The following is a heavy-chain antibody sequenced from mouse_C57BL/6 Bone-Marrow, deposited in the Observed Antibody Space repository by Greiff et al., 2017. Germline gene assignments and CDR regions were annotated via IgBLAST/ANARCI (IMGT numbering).Heavy chain of an antibody. D-gene: IGHD2-3*01. J-gene: IGHJ3*01. Sequence: VQLQQSGAELARPGASVKLSCKASGYTFTSYGISWVKQRTGQGLKWIGEIYPRSGNTFYNEKFKGKATLTADKSSSTAYMEVRSLTSEDSAVYFCSRRGWLLPFAYWGQGTLVTVSA. V-gene: IGHV1-81*01. CDR2: IYPRSGNT. CDR1: GYTFTSYG. CDR3: SRRGWLLPFAY.